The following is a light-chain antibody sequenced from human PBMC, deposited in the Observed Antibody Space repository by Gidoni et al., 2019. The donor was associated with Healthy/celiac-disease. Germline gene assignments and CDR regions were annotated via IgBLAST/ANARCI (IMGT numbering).Light chain of an antibody. CDR1: QSVSSN. Sequence: EIVMTQSPATLSVSPGERATLSCRASQSVSSNLAWYQQKPGQAPRLLIYGASTRATGIPARFSGSGSGTEFTLTISSLQSEDFAVYYCQHLGTFXQXTKLXIK. CDR3: QHLGT. J-gene: IGKJ2*02. V-gene: IGKV3-15*01. CDR2: GAS.